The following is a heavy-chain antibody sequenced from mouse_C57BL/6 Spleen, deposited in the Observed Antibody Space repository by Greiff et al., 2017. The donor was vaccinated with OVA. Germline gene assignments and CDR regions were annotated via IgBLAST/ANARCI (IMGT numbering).Heavy chain of an antibody. V-gene: IGHV1-15*01. Sequence: QVHVKQSGAELVRPGASVTLSCTASGYTFTDSKMHWVKQTPVHGLEWIGAIDPETGGTAYYQKFKGKAILTADQASSTAYMELRSLTSEDSAVYYCTRSGGNSAWCDYRGQGTVVTVSA. CDR1: GYTFTDSK. CDR2: IDPETGGT. J-gene: IGHJ3*01. CDR3: TRSGGNSAWCDY. D-gene: IGHD2-1*01.